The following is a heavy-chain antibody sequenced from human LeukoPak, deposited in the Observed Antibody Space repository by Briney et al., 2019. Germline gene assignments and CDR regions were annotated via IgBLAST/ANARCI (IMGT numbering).Heavy chain of an antibody. CDR1: GFTFSNYA. Sequence: GGSLRLSCEASGFTFSNYARSWVRQAPGKGLEWVSVISDSGGSTYYADSVKGRFTISRDDSKNTLYLQMNSLRAEDTAVYYCADRNGYTYAYWGQGTLVTVSS. CDR3: ADRNGYTYAY. D-gene: IGHD5-18*01. CDR2: ISDSGGST. V-gene: IGHV3-23*01. J-gene: IGHJ4*02.